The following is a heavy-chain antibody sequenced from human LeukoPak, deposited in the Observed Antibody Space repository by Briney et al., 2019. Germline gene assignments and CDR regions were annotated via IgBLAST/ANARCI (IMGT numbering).Heavy chain of an antibody. V-gene: IGHV3-23*01. CDR1: GFTFSSYA. Sequence: PGGSLRLSCAASGFTFSSYAMSWVRQAPGKGLEWVSAISGSGGSTYYADSVKGRFTISRDNSKNTLYLQMNSLRAEDTAVYYCAIHSEGSGSYYTPEVWYYFDYWGQGTLVTVSS. J-gene: IGHJ4*02. CDR2: ISGSGGST. CDR3: AIHSEGSGSYYTPEVWYYFDY. D-gene: IGHD3-10*01.